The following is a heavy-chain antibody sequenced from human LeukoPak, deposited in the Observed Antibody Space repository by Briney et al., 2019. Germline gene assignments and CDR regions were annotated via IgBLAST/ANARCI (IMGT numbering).Heavy chain of an antibody. CDR3: AKSRRDGYNFDY. J-gene: IGHJ4*02. CDR2: ISGSGGST. CDR1: GFTFSSYA. V-gene: IGHV3-23*01. Sequence: QSGGSLRLSCAASGFTFSSYAMSWIRQAPGKGLEWVSAISGSGGSTYYADSVKGRFTISRDNSKNTLYLQMNSLRAEDTAVYYRAKSRRDGYNFDYWGQGTLVTVSS. D-gene: IGHD5-12*01.